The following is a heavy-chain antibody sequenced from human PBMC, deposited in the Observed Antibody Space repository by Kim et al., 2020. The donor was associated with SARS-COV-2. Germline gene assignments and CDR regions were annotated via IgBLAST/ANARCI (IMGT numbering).Heavy chain of an antibody. CDR1: GYSFTSYW. V-gene: IGHV5-51*01. CDR3: ARRGSSGWEYYYYGMDV. Sequence: GESLKISCKGSGYSFTSYWIGWVRQMPGKGLEWMGIIYPGDSDTRYSPSFQGQVTISADKSISTAYLQWSSLKASDTAMYYCARRGSSGWEYYYYGMDVWGQGTTVTVSS. CDR2: IYPGDSDT. J-gene: IGHJ6*02. D-gene: IGHD6-19*01.